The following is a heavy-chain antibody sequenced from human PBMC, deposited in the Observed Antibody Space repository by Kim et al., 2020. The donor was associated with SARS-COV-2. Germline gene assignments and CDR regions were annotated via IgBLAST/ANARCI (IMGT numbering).Heavy chain of an antibody. V-gene: IGHV3-33*01. J-gene: IGHJ4*01. CDR1: GFTFSGYG. Sequence: GGSLRLSCAASGFTFSGYGMHWVRQAPGKGLEWVAVVRYDGDNKHSADSVKGRFTISSANSKTTPNMEMNSLSAETTAVYYCACTGDLVTTLRYYVDHWG. D-gene: IGHD5-12*01. CDR2: VRYDGDNK. CDR3: ACTGDLVTTLRYYVDH.